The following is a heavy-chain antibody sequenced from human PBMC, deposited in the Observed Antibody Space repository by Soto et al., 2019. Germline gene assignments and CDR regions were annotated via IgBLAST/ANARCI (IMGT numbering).Heavy chain of an antibody. CDR2: IYWNDDK. V-gene: IGHV2-5*01. CDR1: GFSLSTSGVG. CDR3: AHATLNYDFWGGYWGGAFDI. Sequence: QITLKESGPTLVKSTQTLTLTCTFSGFSLSTSGVGVGWIRQPPGKALVWLALIYWNDDKRYSPSLKSRLTITKDTSKNQVVLTMTNIDPVDTATYYCAHATLNYDFWGGYWGGAFDIWGQGTMVTVSS. D-gene: IGHD3-3*01. J-gene: IGHJ3*02.